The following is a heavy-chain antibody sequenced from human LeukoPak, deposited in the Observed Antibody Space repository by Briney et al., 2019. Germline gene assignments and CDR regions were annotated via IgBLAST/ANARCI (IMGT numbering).Heavy chain of an antibody. CDR1: GFTFSSYS. V-gene: IGHV3-48*01. Sequence: PGGSLRLSCAASGFTFSSYSMNWVRQAPGKGLEWVSYISSSSSTIYYADSVKGRFTISRDNSKNTLYLQMNSLRAEDTAVYYCAKSTLGWLVPAFDIWGQGTMVTVSS. D-gene: IGHD6-19*01. J-gene: IGHJ3*02. CDR3: AKSTLGWLVPAFDI. CDR2: ISSSSSTI.